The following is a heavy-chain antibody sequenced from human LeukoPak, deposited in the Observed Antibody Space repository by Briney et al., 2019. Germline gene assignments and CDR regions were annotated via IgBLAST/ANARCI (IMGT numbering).Heavy chain of an antibody. V-gene: IGHV4-39*01. J-gene: IGHJ4*02. CDR3: ASGLNYYDSSGYYPPDY. CDR1: GGSISSSSYY. D-gene: IGHD3-22*01. CDR2: IYYSGST. Sequence: SETLSLTCTVSGGSISSSSYYWGWIRQPPGKGLEWIGSIYYSGSTYYNPSLKSRVTISVDTSKNQFSLKLSSVTAADTAVYYCASGLNYYDSSGYYPPDYWGQGTLVTVSS.